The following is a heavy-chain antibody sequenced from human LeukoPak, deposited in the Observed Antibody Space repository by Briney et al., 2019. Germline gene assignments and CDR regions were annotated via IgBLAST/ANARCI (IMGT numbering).Heavy chain of an antibody. Sequence: GASVKVSCKASGGTFSSYAISWVRQAPGQGLEWMGGIIPIFGTANYAQKFQGRVTITADKSTSTAYMELSSLRSEDTAVYYCARDLGFGDTAMVTGPDYWGQGTLVTVSS. J-gene: IGHJ4*02. CDR2: IIPIFGTA. D-gene: IGHD5-18*01. V-gene: IGHV1-69*06. CDR1: GGTFSSYA. CDR3: ARDLGFGDTAMVTGPDY.